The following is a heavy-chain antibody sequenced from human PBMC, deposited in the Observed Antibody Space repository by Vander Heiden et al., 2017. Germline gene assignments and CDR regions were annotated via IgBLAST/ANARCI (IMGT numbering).Heavy chain of an antibody. CDR2: IRSKAYGGTT. CDR1: GFTFGDYA. J-gene: IGHJ3*02. V-gene: IGHV3-49*03. D-gene: IGHD3-22*01. Sequence: EVQLVESGGGLVQPGRSLRLSCTVSGFTFGDYAMSWFRQAPGKGLEWVGFIRSKAYGGTTEYAASVKGRFTISRDDSKSIDYLQMNSLKTEDTAVYYCTRDRDDSSGYYTKIDAFDIWGQGTMVTVSS. CDR3: TRDRDDSSGYYTKIDAFDI.